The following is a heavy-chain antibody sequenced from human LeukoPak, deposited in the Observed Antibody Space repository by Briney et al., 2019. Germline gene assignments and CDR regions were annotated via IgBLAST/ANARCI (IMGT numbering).Heavy chain of an antibody. Sequence: GSLRLSCAASGFTFSSYAMSWIRQPPGKGLEWIGEINHSGSTNYNPSLKSRVTISVDTSKNQFSLKLSSVTAADTAVYYCARGISSSWSRGKYDYWGQGTLVTVSS. D-gene: IGHD6-13*01. V-gene: IGHV4-34*01. CDR1: GFTFSSYA. J-gene: IGHJ4*02. CDR3: ARGISSSWSRGKYDY. CDR2: INHSGST.